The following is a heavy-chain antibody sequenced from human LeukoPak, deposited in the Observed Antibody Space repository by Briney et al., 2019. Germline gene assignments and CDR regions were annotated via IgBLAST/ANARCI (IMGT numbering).Heavy chain of an antibody. CDR3: ARDTDTSDTIPHY. V-gene: IGHV1-46*01. CDR1: GYTFTGYC. Sequence: ASVKVSCKASGYTFTGYCMHWVRQAPGQGLEWMGIINPGGGSTSFAQKFQGRLTMTRDTSTSTVYMELSSLRSEDTAVYYCARDTDTSDTIPHYWGQGTLVTVSS. CDR2: INPGGGST. J-gene: IGHJ4*02. D-gene: IGHD3-22*01.